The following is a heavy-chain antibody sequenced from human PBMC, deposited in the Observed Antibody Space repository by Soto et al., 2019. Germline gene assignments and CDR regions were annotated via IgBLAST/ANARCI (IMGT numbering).Heavy chain of an antibody. Sequence: SETLSLTCTVSGGSISSSSYYWGWIRQPPGKGLEWIGSIYYSGSTYYNPSLKSRVTISVDTSKNQFSLKLSSVTAADTAVYYCARQVVRGGSVVVTAPTRPDMNWFDPWGQGTLVTVSS. CDR3: ARQVVRGGSVVVTAPTRPDMNWFDP. D-gene: IGHD2-21*02. V-gene: IGHV4-39*01. J-gene: IGHJ5*02. CDR2: IYYSGST. CDR1: GGSISSSSYY.